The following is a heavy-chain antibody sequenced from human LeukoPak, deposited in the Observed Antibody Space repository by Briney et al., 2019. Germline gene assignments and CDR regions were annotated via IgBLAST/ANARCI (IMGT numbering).Heavy chain of an antibody. CDR2: INQDGSDR. J-gene: IGHJ4*02. D-gene: IGHD3-22*01. CDR1: GFTFTTYW. Sequence: PGGSLRLSCAGSGFTFTTYWMTWVRQAPGKGLEWVANINQDGSDRPYVDSVKGRFTISRDNAKNSLYLQMNSLRAENTAVYYCAKYPAITMIVVVITHFDYWGQGTLVTVSS. CDR3: AKYPAITMIVVVITHFDY. V-gene: IGHV3-7*01.